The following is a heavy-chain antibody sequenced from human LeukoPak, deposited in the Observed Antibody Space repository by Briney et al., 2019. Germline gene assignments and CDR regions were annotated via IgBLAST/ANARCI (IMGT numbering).Heavy chain of an antibody. CDR1: GYTFTGYY. J-gene: IGHJ6*02. V-gene: IGHV1-2*02. Sequence: ASVKVSCKASGYTFTGYYMHWVRQAPGQGLEWMGWINPNSGGTNYAQKFQGRVTITADKSTSTAYMELSSLRSEDTAVYYCARVQDGSGSSYYYYYYGMDVWGQGTTVTVSS. CDR2: INPNSGGT. CDR3: ARVQDGSGSSYYYYYYGMDV. D-gene: IGHD3-10*01.